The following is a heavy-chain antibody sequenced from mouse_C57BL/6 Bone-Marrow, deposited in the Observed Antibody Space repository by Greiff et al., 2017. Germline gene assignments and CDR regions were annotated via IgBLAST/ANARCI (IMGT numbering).Heavy chain of an antibody. J-gene: IGHJ4*01. CDR1: GYTFTSYW. CDR3: ARDSYYGSSLYYYALDY. V-gene: IGHV1-69*01. D-gene: IGHD1-1*01. CDR2: IDPSDSYT. Sequence: QVQLQQPGAELVMPGASVKLSCKASGYTFTSYWMHWVKQRPGQGLEWIGEIDPSDSYTNYTQKFKGKSTFTVDKSSSTAYLQLSSLTSEDAAVYYSARDSYYGSSLYYYALDYWGQGTSVTVSS.